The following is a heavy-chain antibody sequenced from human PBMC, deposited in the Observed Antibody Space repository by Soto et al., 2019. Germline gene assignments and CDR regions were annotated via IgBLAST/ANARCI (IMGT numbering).Heavy chain of an antibody. D-gene: IGHD2-2*01. CDR3: ALLRHCSSTSCYEMDAFDI. J-gene: IGHJ3*02. CDR1: GFSLSTSGVG. CDR2: IYWDDDK. V-gene: IGHV2-5*02. Sequence: QITLKESGPTLVKPTQTLTLTCTFSGFSLSTSGVGVGWIRQPPGKALAWLALIYWDDDKRYSPSLKSRLTITKDTSKNQVVLTMTNMDPVDTATYYCALLRHCSSTSCYEMDAFDIWGQGTMVTVSS.